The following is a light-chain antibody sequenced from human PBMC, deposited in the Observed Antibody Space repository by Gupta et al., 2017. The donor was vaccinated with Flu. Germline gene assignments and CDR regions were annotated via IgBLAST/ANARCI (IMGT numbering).Light chain of an antibody. J-gene: IGLJ2*01. CDR3: QAWDSTTGLVI. CDR2: QDR. V-gene: IGLV3-1*01. Sequence: SFEVTQPPSVSVSPGQTASIPCSGEKLGDEYVSWYQQKPGQSPVLVIHQDRKRPPGIPERFSGSNSGNTVTLTISGAQAMDEGDYYGQAWDSTTGLVIFGGGTKLTVL. CDR1: KLGDEY.